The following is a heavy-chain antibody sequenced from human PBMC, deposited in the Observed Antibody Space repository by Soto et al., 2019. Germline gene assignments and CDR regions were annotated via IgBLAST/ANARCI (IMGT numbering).Heavy chain of an antibody. CDR1: GGSISSYY. Sequence: PSETLSLTCTVSGGSISSYYWSWIRQPPGKGLEWIGYIYYSGSTNYNPSLKSRVTISVDTSKNQFSLKLSSVTAADTAVYYCARQAYSGSYSRGGFDYPGQGTLVTVSS. D-gene: IGHD1-26*01. CDR3: ARQAYSGSYSRGGFDY. V-gene: IGHV4-59*08. J-gene: IGHJ4*02. CDR2: IYYSGST.